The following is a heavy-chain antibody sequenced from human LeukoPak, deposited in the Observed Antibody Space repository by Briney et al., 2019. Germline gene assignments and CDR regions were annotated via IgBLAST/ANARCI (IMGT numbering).Heavy chain of an antibody. CDR2: ISSSSSYI. J-gene: IGHJ3*02. D-gene: IGHD4-23*01. CDR3: ARDSRWSLRAFDI. V-gene: IGHV3-21*01. Sequence: PGGSLRLSCAASGFTFSSYSMNWVRQAPGKGLEWVSSISSSSSYIYYADSVKGRFTISRDNAKNSLYLQMNSLRAEDTAVHYCARDSRWSLRAFDIWGQGTMVTVSS. CDR1: GFTFSSYS.